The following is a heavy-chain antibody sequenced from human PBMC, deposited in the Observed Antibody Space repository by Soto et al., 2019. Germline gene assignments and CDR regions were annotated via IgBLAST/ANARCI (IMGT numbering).Heavy chain of an antibody. CDR2: MNPGSGDT. V-gene: IGHV1-8*01. D-gene: IGHD3-10*01. Sequence: SAVKGTFKGCVCSFTDKDRSAVRQASGQGLEWMGWMNPGSGDTGYAQKFQGGVTMTRDISIATAYMELSSLRSDDTAIYYCARTETFGSLNWFDPWGQGTLVTVSS. CDR1: VCSFTDKD. CDR3: ARTETFGSLNWFDP. J-gene: IGHJ5*02.